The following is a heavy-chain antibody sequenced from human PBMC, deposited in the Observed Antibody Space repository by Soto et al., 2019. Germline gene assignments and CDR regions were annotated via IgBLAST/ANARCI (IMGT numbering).Heavy chain of an antibody. CDR1: GGTFSSYA. J-gene: IGHJ6*02. CDR3: ARDSVAARRLYYYGMDV. D-gene: IGHD6-6*01. CDR2: IIPIFGTA. V-gene: IGHV1-69*13. Sequence: SVKVSCKASGGTFSSYAISWVRQAPGQGLEWMGGIIPIFGTANYAQKFQGRVTITADESTSTAYMELSSLRSEDTAVYYCARDSVAARRLYYYGMDVWGQGTTVTVSS.